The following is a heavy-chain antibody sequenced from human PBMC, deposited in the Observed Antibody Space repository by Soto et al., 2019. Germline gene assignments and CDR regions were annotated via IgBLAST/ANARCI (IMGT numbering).Heavy chain of an antibody. CDR3: ARLFRSITIFGVVIDTPSSGLGLPNWFDP. CDR1: GGSFSGYY. V-gene: IGHV4-34*01. Sequence: SETLSLTCAVYGGSFSGYYWSWIRQPPGKGLEWIGEINHSGSTNYNPSLKSRVTISVDTSKNQFSLKLSSVTAADTAVYYCARLFRSITIFGVVIDTPSSGLGLPNWFDPWGQGTLVTVSS. CDR2: INHSGST. D-gene: IGHD3-3*01. J-gene: IGHJ5*02.